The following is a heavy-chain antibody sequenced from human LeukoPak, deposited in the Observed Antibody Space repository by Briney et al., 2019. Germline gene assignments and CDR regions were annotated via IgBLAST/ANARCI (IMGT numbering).Heavy chain of an antibody. D-gene: IGHD3-22*01. CDR2: ISGSSGST. V-gene: IGHV3-23*01. CDR1: GFTFSSYA. Sequence: PGGSLRLSCAASGFTFSSYAMSWVRQAPGKGLEWVSAISGSSGSTYYADSVKGRFTISRDNSKNTLYLQMNSLRAEDTAVYYCAKFGSYYDSSGYYFDYWGQGTLVTVSS. J-gene: IGHJ4*02. CDR3: AKFGSYYDSSGYYFDY.